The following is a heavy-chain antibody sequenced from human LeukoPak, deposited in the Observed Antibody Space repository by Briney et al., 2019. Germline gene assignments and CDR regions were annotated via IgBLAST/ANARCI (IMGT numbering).Heavy chain of an antibody. Sequence: PSETLSLTCTVSGAFFSNDYWSWVRQAPGKGPEWIGYIYHNGRTNYSPSLKSQITMSIDTSQNQFSLKLTSVTAADTAVYYCARASEGIGYFDTWGRGSLVTVSS. CDR3: ARASEGIGYFDT. CDR2: IYHNGRT. V-gene: IGHV4-59*01. CDR1: GAFFSNDY. D-gene: IGHD3-3*01. J-gene: IGHJ4*02.